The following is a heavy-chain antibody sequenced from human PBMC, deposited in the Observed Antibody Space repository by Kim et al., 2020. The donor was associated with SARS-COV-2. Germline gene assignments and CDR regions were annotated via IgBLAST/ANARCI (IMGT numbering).Heavy chain of an antibody. CDR3: AKDRSPTMVRGVMDY. Sequence: ANSGNGRFTISRDNSKNTLYLQMNSLRAEDTAVYYCAKDRSPTMVRGVMDYWGQGTLVTVSS. V-gene: IGHV3-30*02. D-gene: IGHD3-10*01. J-gene: IGHJ4*02.